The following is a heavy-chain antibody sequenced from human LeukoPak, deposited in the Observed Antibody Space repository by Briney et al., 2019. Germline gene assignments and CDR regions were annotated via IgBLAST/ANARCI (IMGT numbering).Heavy chain of an antibody. CDR3: ARENVEMATIPRSYYYYGMDV. CDR2: ISYDGSNK. V-gene: IGHV3-30*03. Sequence: PGGSLRLSCEGSGFNFNMYGLHWVRQAPGKGLEWVAVISYDGSNKYYADSVKGRFTISRDNSKNTLYLQMNSLRAEDTAVYYCARENVEMATIPRSYYYYGMDVWGQGTTVTVSS. CDR1: GFNFNMYG. J-gene: IGHJ6*02. D-gene: IGHD5-24*01.